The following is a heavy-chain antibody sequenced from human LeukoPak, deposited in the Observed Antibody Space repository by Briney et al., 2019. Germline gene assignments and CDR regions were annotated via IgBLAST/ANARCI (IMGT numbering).Heavy chain of an antibody. CDR1: GYTFTGYY. V-gene: IGHV1-2*02. CDR3: VRDYYDSSGYLVLVY. Sequence: ASVKVSCKASGYTFTGYYMHWVRQAPGQGLEWMGWINPNSGGTNYAQKFQGRVTMTRDTSISTAYMELSRLRSDDTAVYYCVRDYYDSSGYLVLVYWGQGTLVTVSS. J-gene: IGHJ4*02. D-gene: IGHD3-22*01. CDR2: INPNSGGT.